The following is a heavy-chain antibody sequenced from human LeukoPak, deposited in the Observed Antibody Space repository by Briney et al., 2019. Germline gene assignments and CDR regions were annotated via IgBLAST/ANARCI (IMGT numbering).Heavy chain of an antibody. CDR1: GGSISSSSYY. CDR3: ARGVNWNSFDY. V-gene: IGHV4-39*07. D-gene: IGHD1-20*01. J-gene: IGHJ4*02. Sequence: SETLSLTCTVSGGSISSSSYYWGWIRQPPGKGLEWIGSIYYSGSTYYNPSLKSRVTMSVDTSKNQFSLKLSSVTAADTAVYYCARGVNWNSFDYWGQGTLVTVSS. CDR2: IYYSGST.